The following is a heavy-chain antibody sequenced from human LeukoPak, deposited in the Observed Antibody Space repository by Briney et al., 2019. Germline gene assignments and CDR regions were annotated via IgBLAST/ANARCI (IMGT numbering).Heavy chain of an antibody. Sequence: GGSLRLSCAASGFTFNSHGMNWVRQAPGKGLEWISYISSSGSTIYNADSVKGRFTISRDNARNSLYLQMNSLRAEDTAVYYCARSLYKIDSSGYYYYDYWGQGTLVTISS. CDR3: ARSLYKIDSSGYYYYDY. CDR1: GFTFNSHG. CDR2: ISSSGSTI. J-gene: IGHJ4*02. D-gene: IGHD3-22*01. V-gene: IGHV3-48*03.